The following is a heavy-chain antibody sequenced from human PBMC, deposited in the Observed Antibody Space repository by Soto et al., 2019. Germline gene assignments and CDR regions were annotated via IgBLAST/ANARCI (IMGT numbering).Heavy chain of an antibody. CDR1: GFTFGDYA. V-gene: IGHV3-49*04. D-gene: IGHD6-13*01. J-gene: IGHJ5*02. Sequence: GGSLRLSCTASGFTFGDYAMSWVRQAPGKGLEWVGFIRSKAYGGTTEYAASVKGRFTISRDDSKSIAYLQMNRLKTEDTAVYYCTRGSSSWSSDWFDPWGQGTLVTVSS. CDR3: TRGSSSWSSDWFDP. CDR2: IRSKAYGGTT.